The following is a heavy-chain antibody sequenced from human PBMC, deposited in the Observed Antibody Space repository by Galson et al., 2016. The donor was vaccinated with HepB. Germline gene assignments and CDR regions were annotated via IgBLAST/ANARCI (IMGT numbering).Heavy chain of an antibody. Sequence: SVKVSCKASGYTLTDYYIHWVRQAPGQGLEWMGWINPNSGGTNYAQKFQGRVTMTRDTSISTAYMELSGLKSDDTAVYYCARVFTMVRGVTNTVYYYGMDVWGQGTTVTVSS. CDR1: GYTLTDYY. J-gene: IGHJ6*02. V-gene: IGHV1-2*02. CDR3: ARVFTMVRGVTNTVYYYGMDV. CDR2: INPNSGGT. D-gene: IGHD3-10*01.